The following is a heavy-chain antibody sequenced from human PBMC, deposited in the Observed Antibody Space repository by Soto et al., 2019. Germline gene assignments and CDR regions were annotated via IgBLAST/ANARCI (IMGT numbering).Heavy chain of an antibody. CDR2: IGGRGNSA. Sequence: RGSLRLSCAASGFIFTNYAMSWVRQAPGKGLEWVSVIGGRGNSAYYADSVQGRFTISRDNSKNTLSLQMSSLTADDTAIYYCVREGRGSYDFWGRGTMVTVSS. CDR3: VREGRGSYDF. V-gene: IGHV3-23*01. CDR1: GFIFTNYA. J-gene: IGHJ3*01. D-gene: IGHD5-12*01.